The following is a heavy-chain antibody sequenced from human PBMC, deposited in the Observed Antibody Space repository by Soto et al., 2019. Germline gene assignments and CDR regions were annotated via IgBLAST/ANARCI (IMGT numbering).Heavy chain of an antibody. CDR3: ARHGPRGVRGVKNWPPYYFDY. J-gene: IGHJ4*02. D-gene: IGHD3-10*01. Sequence: GESLKISCKGSGYSFTSYWTGWVRQMPGKGLEWMGIIYPGDSDTRYSPSFQGQVTISADKSISTAYLQWSSLKASDTAMYYCARHGPRGVRGVKNWPPYYFDYWGQGTLVTVSS. CDR2: IYPGDSDT. CDR1: GYSFTSYW. V-gene: IGHV5-51*01.